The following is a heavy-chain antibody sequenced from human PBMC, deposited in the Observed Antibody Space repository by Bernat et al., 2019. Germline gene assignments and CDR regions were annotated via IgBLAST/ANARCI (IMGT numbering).Heavy chain of an antibody. CDR3: AHNVNDFLANWFDP. D-gene: IGHD3-3*01. CDR1: GFSLSTSGVG. V-gene: IGHV2-5*02. CDR2: IYWDDDK. Sequence: QITLKESGPTLVKPTQTLTLTCTFSGFSLSTSGVGVGWIRQPPGKALEWLALIYWDDDKRYSPSLKSRLTITKDTSKNQVVLTMTNMDPVDTATYYCAHNVNDFLANWFDPWGQGTLVTVSS. J-gene: IGHJ5*02.